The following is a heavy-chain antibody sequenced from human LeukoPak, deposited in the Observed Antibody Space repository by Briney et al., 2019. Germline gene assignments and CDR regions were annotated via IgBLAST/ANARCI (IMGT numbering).Heavy chain of an antibody. J-gene: IGHJ4*02. CDR2: TRNKANSYTT. CDR1: GFTFSDHY. Sequence: GGSLRLSCAASGFTFSDHYMDWVRQAPGKGLEWVGRTRNKANSYTTEYAASVKGRFTISRDDSKNSPYLQMNSLKTEDTAVYYCARGTYYGSGSHIDYWGQGTLVTVSS. CDR3: ARGTYYGSGSHIDY. V-gene: IGHV3-72*01. D-gene: IGHD3-10*01.